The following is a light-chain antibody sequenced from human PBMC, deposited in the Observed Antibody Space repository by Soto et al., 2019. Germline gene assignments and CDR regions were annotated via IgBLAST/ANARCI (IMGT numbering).Light chain of an antibody. CDR2: EAS. V-gene: IGKV1-5*03. Sequence: DILLAQSPSTLSASVGDRITITCRATQSINWLAWYQQKPGKAPKLLIFEASRLDSGVPSRFSGSGSGTEFTLTFSSVQPDDFGTYYCQHYDTYSPMWTFGQGTKVDVK. CDR1: QSINW. CDR3: QHYDTYSPMWT. J-gene: IGKJ1*01.